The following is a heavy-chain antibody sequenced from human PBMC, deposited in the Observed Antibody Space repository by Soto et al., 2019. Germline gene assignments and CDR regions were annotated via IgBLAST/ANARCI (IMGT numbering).Heavy chain of an antibody. CDR1: GFTFSNYW. Sequence: GGSLRLSCAASGFTFSNYWMHWVRQAPGKGLVWVSRINSDGSSTSYADSVKGRFTITRDNAKNTLYLQMNSLGAEDTAVYYCARDRVYYDSSGYYQDYGMDVWGQGTTVTVPS. J-gene: IGHJ6*02. D-gene: IGHD3-22*01. CDR2: INSDGSST. CDR3: ARDRVYYDSSGYYQDYGMDV. V-gene: IGHV3-74*01.